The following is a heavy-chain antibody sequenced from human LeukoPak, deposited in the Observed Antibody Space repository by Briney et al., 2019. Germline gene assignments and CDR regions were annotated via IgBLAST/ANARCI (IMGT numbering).Heavy chain of an antibody. D-gene: IGHD3-22*01. CDR3: ARDYYDSRGEAFDI. CDR1: GDSIGSHY. V-gene: IGHV4-59*11. CDR2: IFYVGST. Sequence: SKTLSLTCTVSGDSIGSHYWSWIRQPPGKGLEWIGYIFYVGSTNYNPSLKSRVTISVDTSKNQFSLKLNSVTAADTAVYYCARDYYDSRGEAFDIWGQGTMVTVSS. J-gene: IGHJ3*02.